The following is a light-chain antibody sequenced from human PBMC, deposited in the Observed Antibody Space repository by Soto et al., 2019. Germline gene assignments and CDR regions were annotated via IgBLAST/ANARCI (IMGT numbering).Light chain of an antibody. CDR3: QQCGGSPLFS. V-gene: IGKV3-20*01. Sequence: EIVLTQSPDTLSLSPGERATLSCTASESVTSSFLAWYQRKPGQAPRLLIHTTSTRATDMPDRFSGSGSGTNFILTISRLEPEDFAVYYCQQCGGSPLFSFGPGTRVDIK. J-gene: IGKJ3*01. CDR1: ESVTSSF. CDR2: TTS.